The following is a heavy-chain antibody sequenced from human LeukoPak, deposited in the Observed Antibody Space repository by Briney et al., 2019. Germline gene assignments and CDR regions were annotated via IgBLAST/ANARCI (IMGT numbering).Heavy chain of an antibody. CDR2: IYYSGST. CDR3: ARQVGATTSSYYYYYGMDV. Sequence: KPSETLSLTCTVSGGSISSSSYDWGWIRQPPGKGLEWIGSIYYSGSTYYNPSLKSRVTISVDTSKNQFSLKLSSVTAADTAVYYCARQVGATTSSYYYYYGMDVWGQGTTVTVSS. V-gene: IGHV4-39*01. J-gene: IGHJ6*02. D-gene: IGHD1-26*01. CDR1: GGSISSSSYD.